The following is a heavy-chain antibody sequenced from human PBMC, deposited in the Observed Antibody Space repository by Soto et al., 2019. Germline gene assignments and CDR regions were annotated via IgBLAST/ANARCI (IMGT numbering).Heavy chain of an antibody. Sequence: EVQLVESGGGLVQPGGCLKLSCAASGFTFSGSAMHWVRQASGKGLEWVGRVTSKADNYATAYAASVKGRFTISRDDSKNTAYLQMNSLRTEDTAVYFCTRQVPSGIPVAGDFDYWGQGTLVTVSS. CDR2: VTSKADNYAT. J-gene: IGHJ4*02. CDR1: GFTFSGSA. V-gene: IGHV3-73*02. CDR3: TRQVPSGIPVAGDFDY. D-gene: IGHD6-19*01.